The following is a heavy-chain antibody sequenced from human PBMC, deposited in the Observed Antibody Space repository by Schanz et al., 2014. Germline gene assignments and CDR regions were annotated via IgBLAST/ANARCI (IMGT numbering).Heavy chain of an antibody. D-gene: IGHD3-10*01. V-gene: IGHV3-23*01. Sequence: EVQLLESGGGLVKPGGSLRLSCAASGFSFTTYAMSWVRQAPGKGLEWVSSISSGGGSTYYADSVKGRFTISRDNSKNSLYLQMNSLRAEDTAVYYCAKYRGYYRVSGSYRELEYWGQGTLVTVSS. CDR2: ISSGGGST. CDR3: AKYRGYYRVSGSYRELEY. J-gene: IGHJ4*02. CDR1: GFSFTTYA.